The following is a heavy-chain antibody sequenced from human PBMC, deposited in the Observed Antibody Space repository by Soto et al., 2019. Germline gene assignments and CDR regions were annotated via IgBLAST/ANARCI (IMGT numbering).Heavy chain of an antibody. CDR3: ARSSRSFFDY. CDR1: GGSISRSGYF. CDR2: IYDSGST. J-gene: IGHJ4*02. Sequence: QVQLQESGPGLVKPSQTLSLTCTVSGGSISRSGYFWSWIRQHPGKGLEWIGYIYDSGSTYYNPSLKSRFSLAEDTSKNQFSLKLTSVTAVDTAMYYCARSSRSFFDYWGQGTLVTVSS. V-gene: IGHV4-31*03.